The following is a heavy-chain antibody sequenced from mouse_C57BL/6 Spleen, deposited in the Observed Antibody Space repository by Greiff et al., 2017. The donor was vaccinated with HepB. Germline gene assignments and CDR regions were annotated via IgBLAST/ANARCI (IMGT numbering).Heavy chain of an antibody. CDR1: GYAFSSYW. CDR2: IYPGDGDT. J-gene: IGHJ1*03. V-gene: IGHV1-80*01. D-gene: IGHD2-5*01. CDR3: AVYYSNSYWYFDV. Sequence: QVQLKQSGAELVKPGASVKISCKASGYAFSSYWMNWVKQRPGKGLEWIGQIYPGDGDTNYNGKFKGKATLTADKSSSTAYMQLSSLTSEDSAVYFCAVYYSNSYWYFDVWGTGTTVTVSS.